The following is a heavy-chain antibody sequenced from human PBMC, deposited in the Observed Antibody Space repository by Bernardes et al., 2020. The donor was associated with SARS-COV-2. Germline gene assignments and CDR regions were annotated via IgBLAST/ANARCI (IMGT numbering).Heavy chain of an antibody. CDR2: VNHDESTI. CDR1: GFTFSSYW. CDR3: ARAGQFYFEH. V-gene: IGHV3-74*01. Sequence: GRSLRLCCAASGFTFSSYWMHWVRQAPGEGLVWVSRVNHDESTINYADSVKGRFTISRDNAKNTLYLQLNNLRVEDTAVYYCARAGQFYFEHWGQGTLVTVSS. J-gene: IGHJ4*02.